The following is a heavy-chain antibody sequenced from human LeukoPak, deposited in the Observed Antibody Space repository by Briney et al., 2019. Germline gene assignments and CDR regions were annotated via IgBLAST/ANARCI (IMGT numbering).Heavy chain of an antibody. J-gene: IGHJ4*02. CDR3: ATFDSSGYYPNYYFDY. CDR1: GFTFSSYA. CDR2: ISGSGGST. D-gene: IGHD3-22*01. Sequence: GGSLRLSCAASGFTFSSYAMSWVRQASGKRLECVSAISGSGGSTYYAVSVKGRFTISRDNSKNTLYLQMSSLRAEDTAVYYCATFDSSGYYPNYYFDYWGQGTLVTVSS. V-gene: IGHV3-23*01.